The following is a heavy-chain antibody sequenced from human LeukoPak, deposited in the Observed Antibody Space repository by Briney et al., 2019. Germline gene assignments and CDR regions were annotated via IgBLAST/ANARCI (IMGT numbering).Heavy chain of an antibody. J-gene: IGHJ4*02. Sequence: SETLSLTCTVSGGSIMSYYWSWIRQPPGRGLEWIGYVYLSGSTNYNPSLQSRVIISVDTSKNQVSLKLNSVTTADTAVYYCARSRVWSDYWGYFDFWGQGTLVAVSS. CDR2: VYLSGST. CDR1: GGSIMSYY. CDR3: ARSRVWSDYWGYFDF. V-gene: IGHV4-59*01. D-gene: IGHD3-3*01.